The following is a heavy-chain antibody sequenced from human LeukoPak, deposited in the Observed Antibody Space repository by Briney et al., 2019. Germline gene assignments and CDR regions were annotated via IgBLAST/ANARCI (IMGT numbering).Heavy chain of an antibody. Sequence: GGSLRLSCAASGFTVSSNDMSWVRQAPGKGLECISVIYSGGSTDYADSVKGRLTISRDNSKNTLYLQMNSLRAEDTAVYYCARVVDHVYGNYYLDYWGQGTLVTVSS. J-gene: IGHJ4*02. D-gene: IGHD4-23*01. CDR3: ARVVDHVYGNYYLDY. CDR1: GFTVSSND. V-gene: IGHV3-53*01. CDR2: IYSGGST.